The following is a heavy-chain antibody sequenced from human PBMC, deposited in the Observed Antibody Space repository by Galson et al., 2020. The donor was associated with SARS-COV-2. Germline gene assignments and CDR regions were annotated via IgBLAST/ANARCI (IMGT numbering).Heavy chain of an antibody. CDR1: GFTFSNYG. CDR2: TSYDGSKK. J-gene: IGHJ6*02. CDR3: AREPRGTVTRMAYAMDV. Sequence: GGSLRLSCAASGFTFSNYGIHWVRQAPGKGLEWVAVTSYDGSKKYYADTVKGRFTISRDNSKNTLYLQLNSLRAEDTAVYYCAREPRGTVTRMAYAMDVWGQGTTVTVSS. V-gene: IGHV3-30*03. D-gene: IGHD4-17*01.